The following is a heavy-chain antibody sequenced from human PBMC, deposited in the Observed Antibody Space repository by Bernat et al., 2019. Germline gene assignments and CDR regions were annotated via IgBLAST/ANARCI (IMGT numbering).Heavy chain of an antibody. CDR2: IYYSGST. J-gene: IGHJ6*02. Sequence: QLQLQESGPGLLKPSETLSLTCTVSGGSISGSSHYWGWIRQPPGKGLEWIGSIYYSGSTYYNPSLKSRVTISVDTSKNQFSLKLSSVTAADTAVYYCATGVAVAAPSGFYYGMDVWGQGTSVTVSS. D-gene: IGHD6-19*01. CDR3: ATGVAVAAPSGFYYGMDV. V-gene: IGHV4-39*01. CDR1: GGSISGSSHY.